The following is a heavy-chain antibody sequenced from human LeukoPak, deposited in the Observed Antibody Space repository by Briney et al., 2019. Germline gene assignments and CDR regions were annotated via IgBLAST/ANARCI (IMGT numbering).Heavy chain of an antibody. Sequence: PSETLSLTCTVSGGSISSYYWSWIRQPPWKGLEWIGYIYYSGSTNYNPSLKSRVTISVDTSKNQFSLKLSSVTAADTAVYYCARDGSDYGDQYFDLWGRGTLVTVSS. V-gene: IGHV4-59*01. CDR2: IYYSGST. J-gene: IGHJ2*01. D-gene: IGHD4-17*01. CDR3: ARDGSDYGDQYFDL. CDR1: GGSISSYY.